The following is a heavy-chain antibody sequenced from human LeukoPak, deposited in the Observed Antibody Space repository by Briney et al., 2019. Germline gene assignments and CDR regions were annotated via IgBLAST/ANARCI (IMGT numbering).Heavy chain of an antibody. CDR1: GFTFSSYW. D-gene: IGHD6-19*01. Sequence: GGSLRLSCGASGFTFSSYWMSWVRQAPGKGLEWVANIKQDGSEKYYVDSVKGRFTISRDNAKNSLYLQMNSLRAEDTAVYYCARDRYSSGWYVPFDYWGQGTLVTVSS. CDR3: ARDRYSSGWYVPFDY. V-gene: IGHV3-7*01. J-gene: IGHJ4*02. CDR2: IKQDGSEK.